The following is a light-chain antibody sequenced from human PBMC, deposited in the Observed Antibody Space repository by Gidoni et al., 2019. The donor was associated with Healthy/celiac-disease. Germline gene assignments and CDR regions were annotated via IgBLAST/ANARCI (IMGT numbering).Light chain of an antibody. J-gene: IGKJ3*01. CDR3: QQSYSTLPFT. V-gene: IGKV1-39*01. CDR2: AAS. CDR1: PSISSY. Sequence: DIQMTQSPSSLSASVGDRVTITCRASPSISSYLNWYQQKPGKAPKLLLYAASSLQSGVPSRFRGSGSVTDFTLTISSLQPEDFATYYCQQSYSTLPFTFGPGTKVDIK.